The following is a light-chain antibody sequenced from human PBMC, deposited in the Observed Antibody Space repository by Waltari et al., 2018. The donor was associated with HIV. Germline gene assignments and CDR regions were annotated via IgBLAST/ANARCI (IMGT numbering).Light chain of an antibody. V-gene: IGLV1-40*01. Sequence: QSVLTQPHSVSWAPGQRATISFTAPRPNNGAGSAVHAYPPLPTTPPNPQLLPGTAPKLLNFAYTHRPSGVPDRCSGSKFGTSASLAITGLLGEDEADYYCPAYDSSLSGWTVFGGGTKLTVL. CDR3: PAYDSSLSGWTV. CDR2: AYT. J-gene: IGLJ3*02. CDR1: RPNNGAGSA.